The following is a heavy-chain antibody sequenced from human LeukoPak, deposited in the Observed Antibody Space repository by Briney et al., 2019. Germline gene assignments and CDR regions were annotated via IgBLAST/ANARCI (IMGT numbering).Heavy chain of an antibody. CDR1: GFTFSSYA. V-gene: IGHV3-23*01. D-gene: IGHD3-22*01. CDR3: AKAPMIVVVPDY. CDR2: ISGSGGST. J-gene: IGHJ4*02. Sequence: GGSLRLSCAASGFTFSSYAMSWVRQAPGKGLEWVSAISGSGGSTYYADSVKGRFTISRDNSKNTLYLQMNGLRAEDTAVYYCAKAPMIVVVPDYWGQGTLVTVSS.